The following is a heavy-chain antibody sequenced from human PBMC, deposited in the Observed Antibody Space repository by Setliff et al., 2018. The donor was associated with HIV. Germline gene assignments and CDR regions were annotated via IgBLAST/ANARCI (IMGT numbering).Heavy chain of an antibody. CDR1: GFTFSAHG. CDR3: AKDGDYRNLYYAPFDI. Sequence: GGSLRLSCAASGFTFSAHGMHWVRQAPGKGLEWVAFINYDESSEYYVDSVKGRVTISRDNSKNTVDLQMNSLRAEDTALYYCAKDGDYRNLYYAPFDIXGXXXXVTVSS. CDR2: INYDESSE. V-gene: IGHV3-30*02. D-gene: IGHD2-8*01. J-gene: IGHJ3*02.